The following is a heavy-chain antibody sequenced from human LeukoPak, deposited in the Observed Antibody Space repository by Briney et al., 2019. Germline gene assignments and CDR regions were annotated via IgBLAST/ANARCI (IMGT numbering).Heavy chain of an antibody. J-gene: IGHJ4*02. CDR1: GYIFTNHA. V-gene: IGHV1-3*01. Sequence: ASVKVSCKASGYIFTNHAMHWVRQAPGQRLEWMGWINAGNGNTKYSQKFQGRVTITRDTSASTAYMELSSLRSEDTAVYYCARLQSVWGSYRYYDYWGQGTLVTVSS. CDR2: INAGNGNT. D-gene: IGHD3-16*02. CDR3: ARLQSVWGSYRYYDY.